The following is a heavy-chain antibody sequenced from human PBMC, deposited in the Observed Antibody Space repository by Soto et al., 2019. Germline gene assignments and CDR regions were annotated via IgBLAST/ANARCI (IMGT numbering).Heavy chain of an antibody. CDR3: ARDRGAVTGQYFDY. CDR2: ISSSGTSA. V-gene: IGHV3-11*05. D-gene: IGHD6-19*01. Sequence: QVQLEESGGGLVKPGGSLRLSCAASGFTFSAVYMSWIRQAPNKGLEYISYISSSGTSANYADSVKGRFTISIDNAKSSLYLQMHSLRAEDTAVYYCARDRGAVTGQYFDYWGQGALVTVSS. J-gene: IGHJ4*02. CDR1: GFTFSAVY.